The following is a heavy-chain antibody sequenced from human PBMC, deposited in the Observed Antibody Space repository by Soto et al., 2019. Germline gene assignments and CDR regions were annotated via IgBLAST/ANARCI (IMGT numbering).Heavy chain of an antibody. Sequence: GGSLKLSCAACGFTFSSYSMNWVRQAPGKGLEWVSSISSSSSYIYYADSVKGRFTISRDNAKNSPYLQMNSLRAEDTAVYYCARDYYGSGSYSYWGQGTLVTVSS. V-gene: IGHV3-21*01. CDR2: ISSSSSYI. CDR1: GFTFSSYS. D-gene: IGHD3-10*01. CDR3: ARDYYGSGSYSY. J-gene: IGHJ4*02.